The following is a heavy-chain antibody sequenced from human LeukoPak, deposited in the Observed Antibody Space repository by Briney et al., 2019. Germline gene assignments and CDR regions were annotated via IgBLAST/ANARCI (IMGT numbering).Heavy chain of an antibody. CDR2: ISSSSSYI. V-gene: IGHV3-21*01. CDR1: GFTFSSYS. CDR3: GRGGGLTTVTTSSYYYYYGMDV. J-gene: IGHJ6*02. D-gene: IGHD4-17*01. Sequence: GGSLRLSCAASGFTFSSYSMNWVRQAQGKGLEWVSSISSSSSYIYYADSVKGRFTISRDNAKNSLYLQMNSLRAEDTAVYYCGRGGGLTTVTTSSYYYYYGMDVWGQGTTVTVSS.